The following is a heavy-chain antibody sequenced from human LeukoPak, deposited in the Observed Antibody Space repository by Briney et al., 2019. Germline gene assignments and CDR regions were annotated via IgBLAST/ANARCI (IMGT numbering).Heavy chain of an antibody. Sequence: PSETLSLTCTVSGGSISSYYWSRIRQPPGKGLEWIGYIYYSGSTNYNPSLKSRVTISLDTSKNQFSLKLSSVTAADTAVYYCAREATLSSSWYGAFDIWGQGTMVTVSS. CDR1: GGSISSYY. J-gene: IGHJ3*02. D-gene: IGHD6-13*01. CDR2: IYYSGST. V-gene: IGHV4-59*01. CDR3: AREATLSSSWYGAFDI.